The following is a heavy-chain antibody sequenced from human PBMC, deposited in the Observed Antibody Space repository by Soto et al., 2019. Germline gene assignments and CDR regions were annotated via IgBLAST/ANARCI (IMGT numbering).Heavy chain of an antibody. CDR3: VSEVGAKNFDS. V-gene: IGHV3-30*04. J-gene: IGHJ4*02. D-gene: IGHD1-26*01. CDR2: ISHDGTYR. CDR1: GFTFSSHA. Sequence: GGSLRLSCAASGFTFSSHAMHWVRQAPGKGLEWVALISHDGTYRNFADSVKGRFTVSRDNSKNTMYLEMNSLRAEDTAIYYCVSEVGAKNFDSWGQGTPVTVSS.